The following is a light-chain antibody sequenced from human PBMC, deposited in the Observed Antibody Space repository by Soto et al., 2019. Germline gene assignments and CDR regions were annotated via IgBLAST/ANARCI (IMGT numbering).Light chain of an antibody. CDR3: LQYHNLWA. CDR1: QNIYSN. CDR2: RAS. V-gene: IGKV3-15*01. J-gene: IGKJ1*01. Sequence: IVITQSPATRSVSPGERATLSCRASQNIYSNVAWYQQRPGQAPRLLIYRASTRAPGIPARFSGSGSGTEFTLTISSLQSEDFTVYSCLQYHNLWAFGQGTKVDIK.